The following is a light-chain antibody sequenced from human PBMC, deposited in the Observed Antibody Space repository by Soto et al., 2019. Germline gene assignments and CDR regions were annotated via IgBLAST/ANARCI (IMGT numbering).Light chain of an antibody. V-gene: IGKV3-20*01. CDR1: QSVSSTY. CDR2: RTS. Sequence: EIVLTQSPGPLSLSPGERATLSCRASQSVSSTYLAWYQQKPGQAPSLLRYRTSTRATGIPDRFSGSGSGTELTLTISRLEPEDFAVYSCQQFGSSITFGKGTRLDIK. J-gene: IGKJ5*01. CDR3: QQFGSSIT.